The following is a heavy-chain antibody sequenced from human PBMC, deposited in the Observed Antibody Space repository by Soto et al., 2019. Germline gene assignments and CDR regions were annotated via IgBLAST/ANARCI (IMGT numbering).Heavy chain of an antibody. D-gene: IGHD3-9*01. CDR3: ARSVVRYFDWLISSPLGDFDY. CDR1: GGSVSSGSYY. V-gene: IGHV4-61*01. Sequence: PSETLSLTCTVSGGSVSSGSYYWSWIRQPPGKGLEWIGYIYYSGSTNYNPSLKSRVTISVDTSKNQFSLKLSSVTAADTAVYYCARSVVRYFDWLISSPLGDFDYWGQGTLVTVSS. CDR2: IYYSGST. J-gene: IGHJ4*02.